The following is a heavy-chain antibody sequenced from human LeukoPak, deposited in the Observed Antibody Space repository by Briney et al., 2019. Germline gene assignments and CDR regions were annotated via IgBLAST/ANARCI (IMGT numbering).Heavy chain of an antibody. D-gene: IGHD3-3*01. CDR1: GYSFVSHW. CDR2: IYPGDSDT. CDR3: ARRPSYDFWSGYYGVDGLDV. J-gene: IGHJ3*01. V-gene: IGHV5-51*01. Sequence: GESLKISCKTSGYSFVSHWIVWVRQMPGKGLEWLGIIYPGDSDTRYSPSFQGQVTISADKSISTAYLQWSSLRAPDTAMYYCARRPSYDFWSGYYGVDGLDVWGQGTMVTVSS.